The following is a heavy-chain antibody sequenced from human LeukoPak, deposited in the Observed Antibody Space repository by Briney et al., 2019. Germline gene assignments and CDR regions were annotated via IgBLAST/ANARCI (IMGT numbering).Heavy chain of an antibody. CDR2: IYYSGRT. CDR3: ARHNKAFDI. J-gene: IGHJ3*02. Sequence: KPSETLSLTCSVSGRSISSSSYYWGWIRQPPGKGLEWIGSIYYSGRTYYNPSLKSRVTISVDTSKSQFSLKLSSVTAADTAVYYCARHNKAFDIWGQGTMVTVSS. CDR1: GRSISSSSYY. D-gene: IGHD2/OR15-2a*01. V-gene: IGHV4-39*01.